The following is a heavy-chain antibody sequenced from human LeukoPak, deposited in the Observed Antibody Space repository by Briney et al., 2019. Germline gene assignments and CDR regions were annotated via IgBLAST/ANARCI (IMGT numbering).Heavy chain of an antibody. J-gene: IGHJ4*02. CDR1: GGSVSDYY. Sequence: PWETLSLTCTVSGGSVSDYYWSWIRQPAGKGLEWIGRIYASGSTNYNPSLKSRVTISVDTSKNQFSLKLSSVTAADTAVYYCARSLQQLALDYWGQGTLVTVSS. D-gene: IGHD6-13*01. CDR2: IYASGST. CDR3: ARSLQQLALDY. V-gene: IGHV4-4*07.